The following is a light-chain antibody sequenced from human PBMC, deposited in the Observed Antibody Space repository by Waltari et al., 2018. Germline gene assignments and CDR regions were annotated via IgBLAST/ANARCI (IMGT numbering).Light chain of an antibody. V-gene: IGLV3-19*01. Sequence: SSELTQDPAVSVALGQTVRITCQGARLRNSYASWYQQKPGQAPILVLFGKNKRPSGIPDRFSGYNSESTTSLTITGAQAEDEADYYCSSRDSSASHVLFAGGTKVTVL. CDR2: GKN. CDR1: RLRNSY. J-gene: IGLJ2*01. CDR3: SSRDSSASHVL.